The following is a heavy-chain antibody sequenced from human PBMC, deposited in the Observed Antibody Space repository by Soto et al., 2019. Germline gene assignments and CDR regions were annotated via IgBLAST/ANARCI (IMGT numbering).Heavy chain of an antibody. J-gene: IGHJ4*02. D-gene: IGHD6-13*01. CDR2: ISGYNGYP. CDR3: ARGSAGALYDF. Sequence: QVQLVQSGAEVRKPGASVNVSCKTSGYIFTNYGVAWVRQAPAQGLELVAWISGYNGYPKYTQKFQGRVTVTTDTSTRTGYMELRKLRSDDTAVYYCARGSAGALYDFWGQGTLVTVSS. CDR1: GYIFTNYG. V-gene: IGHV1-18*01.